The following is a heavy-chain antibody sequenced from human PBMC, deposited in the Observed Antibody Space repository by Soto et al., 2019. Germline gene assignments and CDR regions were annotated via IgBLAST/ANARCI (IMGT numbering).Heavy chain of an antibody. CDR2: IIPSSGTP. CDR3: ARAEELLTLPEYFQH. D-gene: IGHD1-7*01. Sequence: GASVKVSCKASGGSFNNYAVTWVRQAPGQGLEWMGGIIPSSGTPNYAQRFQGRVTITADESTSTVSMELSSLRSEDTALYYCARAEELLTLPEYFQHWGQGTLVTVSS. J-gene: IGHJ1*01. V-gene: IGHV1-69*13. CDR1: GGSFNNYA.